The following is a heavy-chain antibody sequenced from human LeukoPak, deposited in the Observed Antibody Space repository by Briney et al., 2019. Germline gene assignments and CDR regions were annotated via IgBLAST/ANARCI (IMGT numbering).Heavy chain of an antibody. Sequence: GESLKISCKGSGYSSTSYWIGWVRQVPGKGLEWMGIIYPGDSDTRYSPSFQGQVTISADKSISTTYLQWSSLKASDTAMYYCARREVATLDFDYWGQGTLVTDSS. D-gene: IGHD5-12*01. CDR3: ARREVATLDFDY. J-gene: IGHJ4*02. CDR1: GYSSTSYW. CDR2: IYPGDSDT. V-gene: IGHV5-51*01.